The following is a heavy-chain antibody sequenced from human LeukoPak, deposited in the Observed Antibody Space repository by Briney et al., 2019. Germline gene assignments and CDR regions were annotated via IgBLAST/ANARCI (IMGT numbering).Heavy chain of an antibody. J-gene: IGHJ4*02. D-gene: IGHD6-19*01. V-gene: IGHV3-23*01. Sequence: GGSLRLSCAASGFTFRSYAIYWVRQAPGKGLEWVSGISGSGGDTYFADSVKGRFTISRDNSKNTVVLQMDSLRAEDTAVYYCAKTTAGYSSGRYPGWPVDYWGRGTVVSVSS. CDR2: ISGSGGDT. CDR3: AKTTAGYSSGRYPGWPVDY. CDR1: GFTFRSYA.